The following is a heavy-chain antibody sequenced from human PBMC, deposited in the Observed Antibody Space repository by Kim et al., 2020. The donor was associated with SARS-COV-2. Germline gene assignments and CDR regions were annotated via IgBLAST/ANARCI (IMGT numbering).Heavy chain of an antibody. Sequence: GGSLRLSCAASGFTFSSYSMNWVRQAPGKGLEWVSYISSSSSTIYYADSVKGRFTISRDNAKNSLYLQMNSLRDEDTAVYYCAREGGYGSGSYLYNWFDPWGQGTLVTVSS. D-gene: IGHD3-10*01. V-gene: IGHV3-48*02. CDR3: AREGGYGSGSYLYNWFDP. J-gene: IGHJ5*02. CDR1: GFTFSSYS. CDR2: ISSSSSTI.